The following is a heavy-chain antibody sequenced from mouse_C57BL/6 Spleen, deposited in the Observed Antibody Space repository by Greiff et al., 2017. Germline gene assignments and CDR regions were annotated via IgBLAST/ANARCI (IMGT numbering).Heavy chain of an antibody. CDR1: GFSLTSYG. D-gene: IGHD4-1*01. V-gene: IGHV2-2*01. CDR2: VWRGGST. J-gene: IGHJ4*01. Sequence: VQLQQSGPGLVQPSQSLSITCTVSGFSLTSYGVHWVRQSPGQGLEWLGVVWRGGSTDYNAAFISSLSIIKDNSKSQVFFKMNSLQADDTAIYYCARRDWDEGDAMDYWGQGTSVTVSS. CDR3: ARRDWDEGDAMDY.